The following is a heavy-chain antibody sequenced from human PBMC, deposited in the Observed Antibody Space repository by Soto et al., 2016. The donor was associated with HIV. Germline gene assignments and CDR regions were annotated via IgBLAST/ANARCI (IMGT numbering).Heavy chain of an antibody. V-gene: IGHV1-2*02. CDR1: GYTFTGHY. Sequence: VQLVQSGTEVKKPGASVKVSCKASGYTFTGHYMDWVRQAPGQGLEWMGWINPNSGDTNYAQNFQGRVTMTRDTSISTVYMELSRLASDDTAVYYCARGFCSDGTCQYYFDYWGQGTLVTVSS. D-gene: IGHD2-15*01. CDR3: ARGFCSDGTCQYYFDY. J-gene: IGHJ4*02. CDR2: INPNSGDT.